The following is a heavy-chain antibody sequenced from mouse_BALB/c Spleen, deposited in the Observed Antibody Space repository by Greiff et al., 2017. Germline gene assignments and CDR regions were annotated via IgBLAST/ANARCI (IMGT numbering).Heavy chain of an antibody. D-gene: IGHD1-1*01. V-gene: IGHV3-6*02. J-gene: IGHJ2*01. CDR3: ARDYYYGSSYY. CDR2: ISYDGSN. CDR1: GYSITSGYY. Sequence: EVKLQESGPGLVKPSQSLSLTCSVTGYSITSGYYWNWIRQFPGNKLEWMGYISYDGSNNYNPSLKNRISITRDTSKNQFFLKLNSVTTEDTATYYCARDYYYGSSYYWGQGTTLTVSS.